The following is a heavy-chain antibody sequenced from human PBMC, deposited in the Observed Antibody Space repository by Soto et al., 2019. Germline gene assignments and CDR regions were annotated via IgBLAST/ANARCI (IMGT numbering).Heavy chain of an antibody. CDR2: INHSGST. CDR3: ASQRSSSWYVGDYYYGMDV. J-gene: IGHJ6*02. CDR1: GGSFSGYY. D-gene: IGHD6-13*01. V-gene: IGHV4-34*01. Sequence: SETLSLTCAVYGGSFSGYYWSWIRQPPGKGLEWIGEINHSGSTNYNPSLKSRVTISVDTSKNQFSLKLSSVTAADTAVYYCASQRSSSWYVGDYYYGMDVWGQGTTVTVSS.